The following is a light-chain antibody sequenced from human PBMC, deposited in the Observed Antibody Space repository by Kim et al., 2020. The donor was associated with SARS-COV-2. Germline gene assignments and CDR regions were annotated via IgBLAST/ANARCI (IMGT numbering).Light chain of an antibody. CDR3: QAWDSSTAWV. CDR1: KLGNKY. J-gene: IGLJ3*02. V-gene: IGLV3-1*01. CDR2: QDN. Sequence: SYELTQPPSLSVSPGQTASITCSGDKLGNKYACWYQQKAGQSPVLVIYQDNKRPSRIPERFSGSNSGNTATLTISGTQALDAADYYCQAWDSSTAWVFGG.